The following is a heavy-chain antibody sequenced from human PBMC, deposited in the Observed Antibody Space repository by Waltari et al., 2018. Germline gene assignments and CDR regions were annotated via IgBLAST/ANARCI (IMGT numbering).Heavy chain of an antibody. J-gene: IGHJ3*01. Sequence: QVQLVQSGAEVKKPGASVKVSCKASGYTSTKYGISWVRQAPGQGLEWMGWISAYNGNTNYAQNFQGRVTMTADTSIHTAYMELTSLTSEDTAFYYCAAALGGGISASRPFHFWGQGTMITVSS. D-gene: IGHD2-15*01. CDR3: AAALGGGISASRPFHF. CDR2: ISAYNGNT. CDR1: GYTSTKYG. V-gene: IGHV1-18*01.